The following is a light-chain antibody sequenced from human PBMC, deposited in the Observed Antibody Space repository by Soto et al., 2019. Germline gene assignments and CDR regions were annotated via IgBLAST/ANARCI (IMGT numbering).Light chain of an antibody. V-gene: IGKV3-20*01. CDR1: QSVSSNY. CDR2: RAS. Sequence: EIVLTQSPGTLSLSPGERATLSCRASQSVSSNYVAWYQQKPGQTPKVLIYRASSRATGIPGRFSGSGSGTDFTLTISRLEPEDFAMYYCQQYGSSPLTFGGGTKVEIK. J-gene: IGKJ4*01. CDR3: QQYGSSPLT.